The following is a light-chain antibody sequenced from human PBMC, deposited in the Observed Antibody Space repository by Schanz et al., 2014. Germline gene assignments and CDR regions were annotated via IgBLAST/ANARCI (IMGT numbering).Light chain of an antibody. CDR1: PAISSY. J-gene: IGKJ1*01. Sequence: IQLTQSPSSLSASIGDRVTLSCRASPAISSYLAWYQQKPGKAPKLLIYAASIRAIGIPDRFSGSGSGTDFTLTISRLEPEDFAAYYCQQYGSSPETFGQGTKVEIK. CDR2: AAS. CDR3: QQYGSSPET. V-gene: IGKV1-9*01.